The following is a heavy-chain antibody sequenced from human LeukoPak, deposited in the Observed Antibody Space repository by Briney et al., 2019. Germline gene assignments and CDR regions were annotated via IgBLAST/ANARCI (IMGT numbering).Heavy chain of an antibody. Sequence: GGSLRLSCAASGFTVSSNYMSWVRQAPGKGLEWVSVIYSGGSTYYADSVKGRFTISRDNSKNTLNLQMNSLRAEDTAVYYCARGPPPRIAAASYYFDYWGQGTLVTVSS. V-gene: IGHV3-53*01. J-gene: IGHJ4*02. D-gene: IGHD6-13*01. CDR2: IYSGGST. CDR3: ARGPPPRIAAASYYFDY. CDR1: GFTVSSNY.